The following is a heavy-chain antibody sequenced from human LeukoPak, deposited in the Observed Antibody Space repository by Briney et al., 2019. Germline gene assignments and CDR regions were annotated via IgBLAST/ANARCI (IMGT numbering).Heavy chain of an antibody. CDR2: INHSGST. V-gene: IGHV4-34*01. J-gene: IGHJ4*02. CDR3: ARRYSYGYVAFDY. CDR1: GGSFSGYY. Sequence: PSETLSLTCAVYGGSFSGYYWSWIRQPPGKGLEWIGEINHSGSTNYNPSLKSRVTISVDTSKNQFSLKLSSVTAADTAVYYCARRYSYGYVAFDYWGQGTLVTVSS. D-gene: IGHD5-18*01.